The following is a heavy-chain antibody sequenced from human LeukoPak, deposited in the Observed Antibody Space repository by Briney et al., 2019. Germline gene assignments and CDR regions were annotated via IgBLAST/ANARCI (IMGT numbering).Heavy chain of an antibody. CDR1: GDSISSSTYY. Sequence: SETLSLTCSVSGDSISSSTYYWSWIRQPPGKGLEWIGYIYYSGSTNYNPSLKSRVTISVDTSKNQFSLKLSSVTAADTAVYYCAGTYYYDSSGYYHYSLWGQGTLVTVSS. CDR2: IYYSGST. D-gene: IGHD3-22*01. J-gene: IGHJ4*02. CDR3: AGTYYYDSSGYYHYSL. V-gene: IGHV4-61*01.